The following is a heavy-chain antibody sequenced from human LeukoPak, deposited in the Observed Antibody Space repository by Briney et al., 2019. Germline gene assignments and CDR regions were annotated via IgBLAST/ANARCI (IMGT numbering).Heavy chain of an antibody. V-gene: IGHV4-59*01. CDR2: IDDSGST. CDR3: ARGKGSLF. Sequence: SETLSLTCTVSGGSISSYYWSWIRQPPGKGLEWVGYIDDSGSTNYNPSLKSRVTISLDTSRNQFSLKLTSVTAADTAVYYCARGKGSLFWGQGSLVSVSS. D-gene: IGHD6-19*01. CDR1: GGSISSYY. J-gene: IGHJ4*02.